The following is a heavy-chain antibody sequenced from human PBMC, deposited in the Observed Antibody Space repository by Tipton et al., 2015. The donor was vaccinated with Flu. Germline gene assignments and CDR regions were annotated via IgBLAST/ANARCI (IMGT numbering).Heavy chain of an antibody. V-gene: IGHV4-39*01. CDR2: IYPSGTT. Sequence: GLVKPSETLSLTCTDSGGSISRSSYNWGWIRQPPGKRLELIGSIYPSGTTYYNPSLKSRVTISVDTSKSQFSLMLRSVTAADTAVYYCARLSYYDVDLKNFYFDYWGQGALVTVSS. CDR1: GGSISRSSYN. CDR3: ARLSYYDVDLKNFYFDY. D-gene: IGHD3-10*02. J-gene: IGHJ4*02.